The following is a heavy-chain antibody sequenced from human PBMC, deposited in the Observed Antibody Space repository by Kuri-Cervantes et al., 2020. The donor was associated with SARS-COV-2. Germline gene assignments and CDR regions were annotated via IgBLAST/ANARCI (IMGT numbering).Heavy chain of an antibody. CDR1: GFTFSSYA. Sequence: GESLKISCAASGFTFSSYAMSWVRQAPGKGLEWVSAISGSGGSTYYADSVKGRFTISRDNSKNTLYLQMNSLRAEDMALCYYAKGGTSSSSLYFQHWGQGTLVTDSS. V-gene: IGHV3-23*01. J-gene: IGHJ1*01. CDR3: AKGGTSSSSLYFQH. D-gene: IGHD6-6*01. CDR2: ISGSGGST.